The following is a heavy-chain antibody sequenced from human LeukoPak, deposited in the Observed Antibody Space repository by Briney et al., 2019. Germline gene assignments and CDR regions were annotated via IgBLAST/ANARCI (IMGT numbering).Heavy chain of an antibody. CDR2: IYHSGST. Sequence: PSETLSLTCDVSGYSISSGYYWGWIRQPPGKGLEWIGSIYHSGSTYYNPSLNRRVTISVDTSKNQFSLKLSSVTAADTAVYYCASLPLGDWGQGTLVTVSS. V-gene: IGHV4-38-2*01. CDR1: GYSISSGYY. J-gene: IGHJ4*02. CDR3: ASLPLGD.